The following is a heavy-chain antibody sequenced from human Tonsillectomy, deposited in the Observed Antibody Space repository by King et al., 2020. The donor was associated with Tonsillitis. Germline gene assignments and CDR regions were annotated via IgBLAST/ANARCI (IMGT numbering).Heavy chain of an antibody. D-gene: IGHD3-16*02. V-gene: IGHV3-30*04. Sequence: VQLVESGGGVVQPGRSLRLSCAASGFTFSGYAMHWVRQAPGKGLEWVAVISYDGTNKYYADSVKGRFTISRDNSQNTLYLQMNSLRAEDTAVYYCARGPYDYVWGNYRFFDYWGQGTLVTVSS. J-gene: IGHJ4*02. CDR1: GFTFSGYA. CDR2: ISYDGTNK. CDR3: ARGPYDYVWGNYRFFDY.